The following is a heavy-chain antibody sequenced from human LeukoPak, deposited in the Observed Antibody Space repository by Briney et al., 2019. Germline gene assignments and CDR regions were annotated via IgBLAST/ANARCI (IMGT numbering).Heavy chain of an antibody. CDR3: ARDVSTWIQLWSHTYYYYYMDV. D-gene: IGHD5-18*01. CDR2: IYYSGST. V-gene: IGHV4-39*07. CDR1: GGSISSSSYY. Sequence: PSETMSLTCTVSGGSISSSSYYWGWVRQPPGTGLEWIGSIYYSGSTYYNPSLKSRVTISVDTSKNQFSLKLSSVTAADTAVYYCARDVSTWIQLWSHTYYYYYMDVWGKGTTVTVSS. J-gene: IGHJ6*03.